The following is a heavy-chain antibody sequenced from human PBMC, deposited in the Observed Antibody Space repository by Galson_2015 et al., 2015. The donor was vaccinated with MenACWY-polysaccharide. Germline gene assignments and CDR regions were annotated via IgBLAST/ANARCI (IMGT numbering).Heavy chain of an antibody. CDR2: IIPLFGTS. CDR1: GGNFSRYV. V-gene: IGHV1-69*13. J-gene: IGHJ5*02. Sequence: SVKVSCKASGGNFSRYVFSWVRQSPGQGLEWMGSIIPLFGTSKNAQELQGRLEITADDSTTTVSMELSTLRSDDTAVYFCASGAGRLAFDIWGQGTVVTVSS. D-gene: IGHD3-10*01. CDR3: ASGAGRLAFDI.